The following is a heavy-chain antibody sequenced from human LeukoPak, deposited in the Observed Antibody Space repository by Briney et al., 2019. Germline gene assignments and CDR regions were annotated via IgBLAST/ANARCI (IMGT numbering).Heavy chain of an antibody. V-gene: IGHV4-34*01. D-gene: IGHD6-13*01. J-gene: IGHJ6*02. Sequence: SETLSLTCAVYGGSFSGYYWSWIRQPPGKGLEWIGEINHSGSTNYNPSLKSRVTISVDTSKNQSSLKLSSVTAADTAVYYCARIAAAGLVYGMDVWGQGTTVTVSS. CDR1: GGSFSGYY. CDR2: INHSGST. CDR3: ARIAAAGLVYGMDV.